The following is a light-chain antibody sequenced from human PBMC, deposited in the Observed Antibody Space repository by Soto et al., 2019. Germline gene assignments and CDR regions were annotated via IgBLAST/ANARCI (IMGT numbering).Light chain of an antibody. CDR1: ERVSSSY. CDR3: QPYGSSLFT. Sequence: IVLTQSPATMSLSPGERATLSCGASERVSSSYVAWYQMKSGLAPRLLIHDASTRASGIPDRFRGGKSGTDFTLTVPGLEQDDGALYYYQPYGSSLFTVGQGTRLQ. J-gene: IGKJ5*01. CDR2: DAS. V-gene: IGKV3D-20*01.